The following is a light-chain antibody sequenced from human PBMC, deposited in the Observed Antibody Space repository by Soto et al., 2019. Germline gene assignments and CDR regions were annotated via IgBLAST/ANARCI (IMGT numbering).Light chain of an antibody. Sequence: QSVLTQPPSASGTPGQRVTISCSGSSSNIGSNYVYWYQHLPGTAPKLLIYRNNQRPSGVPDRFSGSKSGTSASLAISGLRSEDEADYYCAAWDDSPSGHVVFGGGTKLTVL. V-gene: IGLV1-47*01. CDR1: SSNIGSNY. J-gene: IGLJ2*01. CDR2: RNN. CDR3: AAWDDSPSGHVV.